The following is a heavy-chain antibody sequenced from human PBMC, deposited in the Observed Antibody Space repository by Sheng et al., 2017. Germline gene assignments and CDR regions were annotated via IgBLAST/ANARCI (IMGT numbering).Heavy chain of an antibody. Sequence: EVQLVESGGGLVQPGGTLRLSCAASGFTFSSYGMSWVRQAPGKGLEWVSAISGSGGSTYYADSVKGRFTISRDNSKNTLYLQMNSLRAEDTAVYYCAKGVEGYRHYYYYYMDVWGKGTTVTVSS. V-gene: IGHV3-23*04. CDR1: GFTFSSYG. CDR3: AKGVEGYRHYYYYYMDV. D-gene: IGHD2-2*02. CDR2: ISGSGGST. J-gene: IGHJ6*03.